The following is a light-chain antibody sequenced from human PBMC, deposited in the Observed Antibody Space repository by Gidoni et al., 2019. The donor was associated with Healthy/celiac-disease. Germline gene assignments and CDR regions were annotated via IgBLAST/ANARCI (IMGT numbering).Light chain of an antibody. CDR3: QQRSNWWT. CDR1: QSVGSY. CDR2: DAS. Sequence: EIVLTQSPATLSLSPGERATLSCRASQSVGSYLAWYQQKPGQAPRLLIYDASNRATGIPARLSGRGSGTDFTLTISSLEPEDFAVYYCQQRSNWWTFGQGTKVEIQ. J-gene: IGKJ1*01. V-gene: IGKV3-11*01.